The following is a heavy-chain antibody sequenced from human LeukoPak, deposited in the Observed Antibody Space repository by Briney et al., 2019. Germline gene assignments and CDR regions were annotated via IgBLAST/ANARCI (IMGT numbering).Heavy chain of an antibody. V-gene: IGHV1-2*02. CDR2: INPNSGGT. Sequence: GASVSVSLKASGYTFTHYYMHWVRQAPGQGLEWMGWINPNSGGTNYAQKFQGRVTMTRDTSISTAYMELSRLRSDDTAVYYCARDDLGYYDSSGYWIGQYYFDYWGQGTLVTVSS. CDR3: ARDDLGYYDSSGYWIGQYYFDY. D-gene: IGHD3-22*01. J-gene: IGHJ4*02. CDR1: GYTFTHYY.